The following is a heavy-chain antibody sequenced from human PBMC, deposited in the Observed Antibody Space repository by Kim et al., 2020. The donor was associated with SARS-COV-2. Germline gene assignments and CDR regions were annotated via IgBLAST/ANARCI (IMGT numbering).Heavy chain of an antibody. D-gene: IGHD6-19*01. CDR1: GGTFSSYA. CDR3: ARESRASSGWEQDAFDI. V-gene: IGHV1-69*13. J-gene: IGHJ3*02. Sequence: SVKVSCKASGGTFSSYAISWVRQAPGQGLEWMGGIIPIFGTANYAQKFQGRVTITADESTSTAYMELSSLRSEDTAVYYCARESRASSGWEQDAFDIWGQGTMVTVSS. CDR2: IIPIFGTA.